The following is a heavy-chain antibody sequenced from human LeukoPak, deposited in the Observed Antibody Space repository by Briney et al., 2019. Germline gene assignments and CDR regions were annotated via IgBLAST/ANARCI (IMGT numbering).Heavy chain of an antibody. CDR2: MSPKSGKT. CDR3: ASTVPKGDWVDP. V-gene: IGHV1-8*01. CDR1: GNTFSIYD. D-gene: IGHD2-21*02. J-gene: IGHJ5*02. Sequence: ASVKVSCKASGNTFSIYDINWVRQATGRGPEWMGWMSPKSGKTGYGQKFQGRVTLTRDTSTSTAYMELSRLTSDDTGVYYCASTVPKGDWVDPWGQGTLVTVSS.